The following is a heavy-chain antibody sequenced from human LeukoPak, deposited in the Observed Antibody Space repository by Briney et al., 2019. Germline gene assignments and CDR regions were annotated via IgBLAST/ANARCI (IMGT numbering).Heavy chain of an antibody. Sequence: PSETLSLTCAVSGYSISSGYYWGWIRQPPGKGLEWIGSIYHSGSTYYNPSLKSRVTISVDTSKNQFSLKLSSVTAADTAVYYCALGYCTNVVCSAGYFDYWGQGTLVTV. V-gene: IGHV4-38-2*01. CDR2: IYHSGST. J-gene: IGHJ4*01. CDR1: GYSISSGYY. D-gene: IGHD2-8*01. CDR3: ALGYCTNVVCSAGYFDY.